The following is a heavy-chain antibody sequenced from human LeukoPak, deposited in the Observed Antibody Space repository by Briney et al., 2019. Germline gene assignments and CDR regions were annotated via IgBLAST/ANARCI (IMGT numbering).Heavy chain of an antibody. D-gene: IGHD3-9*01. CDR1: GVTFSSYS. Sequence: GGSLRLSCAASGVTFSSYSRNWVRQAPGKGLEWVSSISSSSSYIYYADSVKGRFTISRDNDKTSLYLKMNSLRAEDTAVYYCASSDLLRYFDWPPQGFDSWGQGTLVTVSS. V-gene: IGHV3-21*01. J-gene: IGHJ4*02. CDR2: ISSSSSYI. CDR3: ASSDLLRYFDWPPQGFDS.